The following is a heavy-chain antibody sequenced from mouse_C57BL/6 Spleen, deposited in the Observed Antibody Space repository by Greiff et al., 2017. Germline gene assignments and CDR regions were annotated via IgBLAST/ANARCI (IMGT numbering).Heavy chain of an antibody. J-gene: IGHJ3*01. D-gene: IGHD2-1*01. V-gene: IGHV1-61*01. Sequence: QVQLQQPGAELVRPGSSVKLSCKASGYTFPSYWMGWVKQRPGQGLEWIGNIYPSGSNTHYNQKFKDKATLTVDKSSSTAYMQLSSLTSEDCAVYYEAREIYYGNYDYEGLDYWGQGTLVTVSA. CDR2: IYPSGSNT. CDR3: AREIYYGNYDYEGLDY. CDR1: GYTFPSYW.